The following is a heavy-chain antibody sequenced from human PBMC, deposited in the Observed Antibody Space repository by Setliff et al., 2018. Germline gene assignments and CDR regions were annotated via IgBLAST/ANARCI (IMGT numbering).Heavy chain of an antibody. CDR1: GYTFTNHY. D-gene: IGHD3-22*01. J-gene: IGHJ4*02. CDR2: INPGGGST. V-gene: IGHV1-46*01. CDR3: ARGYYDSYARYYVVGDY. Sequence: EASVKVSCKASGYTFTNHYMHWVRQAPGQGLEWMGMINPGGGSTTYAQKFQGRVTMTRGTSTSTVYMELSSLRTEDTAVYYCARGYYDSYARYYVVGDYWGQGTPVTVSS.